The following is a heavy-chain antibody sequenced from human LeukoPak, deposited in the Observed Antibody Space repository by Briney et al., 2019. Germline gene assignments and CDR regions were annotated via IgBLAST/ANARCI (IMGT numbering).Heavy chain of an antibody. CDR2: ISWNSGSI. Sequence: HPGGSLRLSCAASGFTFDDYAMHWVRQAPGKGLEWVSGISWNSGSIGYADSVKGRFTISRDNAKNSLYLQMNSLRAEDTALYYCARASDKARREGYFDYWGQGTLVTVSS. V-gene: IGHV3-9*01. J-gene: IGHJ4*02. CDR1: GFTFDDYA. CDR3: ARASDKARREGYFDY. D-gene: IGHD1-26*01.